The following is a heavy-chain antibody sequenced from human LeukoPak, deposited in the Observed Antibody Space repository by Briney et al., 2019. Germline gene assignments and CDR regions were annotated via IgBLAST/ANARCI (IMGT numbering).Heavy chain of an antibody. CDR3: ARHSDSVGAIDY. CDR2: IYYSGST. D-gene: IGHD1-26*01. J-gene: IGHJ4*02. CDR1: GDSISSSSYS. V-gene: IGHV4-39*01. Sequence: PSETLSLTCTVSGDSISSSSYSWGWIRQPPGKGLEWIGSIYYSGSTDYNPSLKSRVTISVDTSKNQFSLKLNSVTAADTAVFYCARHSDSVGAIDYWGQGTLVTVSS.